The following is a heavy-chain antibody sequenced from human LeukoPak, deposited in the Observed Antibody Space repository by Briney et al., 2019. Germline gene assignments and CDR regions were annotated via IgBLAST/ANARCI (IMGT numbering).Heavy chain of an antibody. CDR2: IYYSGST. CDR3: ARFYYYDSSGYYNYFDY. Sequence: PSETLSLTCXISGGSISSGGYYWSWIRQHPGKGLEWIGYIYYSGSTYYNPSLKSRVTISVDTSKNQFSLKLSSVTAADTAVYYCARFYYYDSSGYYNYFDYWGQGTLVTVSS. V-gene: IGHV4-31*11. J-gene: IGHJ4*02. D-gene: IGHD3-22*01. CDR1: GGSISSGGYY.